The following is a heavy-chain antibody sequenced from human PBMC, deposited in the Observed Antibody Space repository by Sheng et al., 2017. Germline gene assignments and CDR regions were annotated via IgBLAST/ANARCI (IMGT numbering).Heavy chain of an antibody. CDR3: ARDRGDGTT. Sequence: QVQLQESGPGLVKPSETLSLTCTVSGYSISSGYYWGWIRQPPGKGLEWIGSIYHSGSTYYNPSLKSRVTISVDTSKNQFSLKLSSVTAADTAVYYCARDRGDGTTWGQGTLVTVSS. V-gene: IGHV4-38-2*02. J-gene: IGHJ4*02. CDR1: GYSISSGYY. D-gene: IGHD3-16*01. CDR2: IYHSGST.